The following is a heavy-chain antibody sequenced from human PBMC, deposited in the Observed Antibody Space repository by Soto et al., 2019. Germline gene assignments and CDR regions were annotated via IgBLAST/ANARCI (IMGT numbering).Heavy chain of an antibody. D-gene: IGHD6-13*01. CDR2: INWSGGTT. Sequence: EVQLVESGGRVVRPGESLRLSCATSGFTFDDYGMSWVRQAPGKGLEWVCGINWSGGTTAYAESVKGRFTISRDNAGNSLYLQMNSLGAEDTALYYCARDGGSIWYREQDYWGQGTLVTVSS. J-gene: IGHJ4*02. CDR1: GFTFDDYG. V-gene: IGHV3-20*04. CDR3: ARDGGSIWYREQDY.